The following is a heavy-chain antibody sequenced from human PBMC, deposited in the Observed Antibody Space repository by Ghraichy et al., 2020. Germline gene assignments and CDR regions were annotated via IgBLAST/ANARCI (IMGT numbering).Heavy chain of an antibody. D-gene: IGHD6-19*01. V-gene: IGHV3-23*01. Sequence: GGSLRLSCAASGFTFSSYAMSWVRQAPGKGLEWVSAISGSGGSTYYADSVKGRFTISRDNSKNTLYLQMNSLRAEDTAVYYCAKGPGSSGWGGLVYWGQGTLVTVSA. CDR2: ISGSGGST. J-gene: IGHJ4*02. CDR3: AKGPGSSGWGGLVY. CDR1: GFTFSSYA.